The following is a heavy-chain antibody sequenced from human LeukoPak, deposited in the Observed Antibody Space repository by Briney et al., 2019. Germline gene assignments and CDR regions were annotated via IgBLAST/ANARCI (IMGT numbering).Heavy chain of an antibody. V-gene: IGHV3-33*01. D-gene: IGHD3-10*01. Sequence: TGGSLRLSCEASGFTFSTYGMHWVRQFPGKGLDWVAVIWPDGSIKYYADSVKGRFTISRDDSKNTVYLQMNSLRAEDTALYYCARDPGDYYGSGSSDAFDIWGQGTMVTVSS. CDR1: GFTFSTYG. CDR2: IWPDGSIK. J-gene: IGHJ3*02. CDR3: ARDPGDYYGSGSSDAFDI.